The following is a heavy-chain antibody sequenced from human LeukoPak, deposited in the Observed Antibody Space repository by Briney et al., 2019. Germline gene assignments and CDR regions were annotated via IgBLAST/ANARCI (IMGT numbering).Heavy chain of an antibody. Sequence: GGSLRLSCAASGFTFSSCAMSWVRQAPGKGLEWVSSISNTNSYIYYADSVKGRFTISRDNSKITVFLQMTSLRAEDTAVYYCSKFDYWGRGTLVTVSS. CDR2: ISNTNSYI. V-gene: IGHV3-21*04. J-gene: IGHJ4*02. CDR1: GFTFSSCA. CDR3: SKFDY.